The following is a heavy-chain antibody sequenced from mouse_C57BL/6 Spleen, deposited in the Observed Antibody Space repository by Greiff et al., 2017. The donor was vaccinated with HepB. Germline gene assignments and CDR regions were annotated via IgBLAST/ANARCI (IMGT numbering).Heavy chain of an antibody. V-gene: IGHV1-50*01. Sequence: VQLQQPGAELVKPGASVKLSCKASGYTFTSYWMQWVKQRPGQGLEWIGEIDPSDSYTNYNQKFKGKATLTVDTSSSTAYMQLSSLTSEDSAVYYCAREAGTTYWYFDVWGTGTTVTVSS. CDR1: GYTFTSYW. CDR2: IDPSDSYT. CDR3: AREAGTTYWYFDV. J-gene: IGHJ1*03. D-gene: IGHD4-1*01.